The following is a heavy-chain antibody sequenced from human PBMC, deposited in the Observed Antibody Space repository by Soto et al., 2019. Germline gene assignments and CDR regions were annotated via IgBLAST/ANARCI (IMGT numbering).Heavy chain of an antibody. D-gene: IGHD3-10*01. Sequence: GGSLRLSCAASGFTFSSYGMHWVRQAPGKGLEWVAVIWYDGSNKYYADSVKGRFTISRDNSKNTLYLQMNSLRAEDTAVYYCARESKDYYGSGKGYWGQGTLVTVSS. CDR2: IWYDGSNK. CDR3: ARESKDYYGSGKGY. J-gene: IGHJ4*02. CDR1: GFTFSSYG. V-gene: IGHV3-33*01.